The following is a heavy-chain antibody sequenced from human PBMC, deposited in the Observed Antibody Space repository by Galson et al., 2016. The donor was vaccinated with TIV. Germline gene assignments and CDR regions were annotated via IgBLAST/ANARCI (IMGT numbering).Heavy chain of an antibody. V-gene: IGHV1-69*13. CDR2: ILPISAIA. CDR3: ARVYGYDYGDS. Sequence: SVKVSCKASGGIFNNYPITWVRQAPGQGLEWMGGILPISAIADNSQKFQDRISITADESTSTVYMELNRLKSDDTAVYYCARVYGYDYGDSWGQGTLVTVSS. D-gene: IGHD5-24*01. CDR1: GGIFNNYP. J-gene: IGHJ4*02.